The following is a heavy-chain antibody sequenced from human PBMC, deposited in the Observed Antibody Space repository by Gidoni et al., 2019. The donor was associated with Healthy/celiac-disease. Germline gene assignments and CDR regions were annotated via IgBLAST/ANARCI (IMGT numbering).Heavy chain of an antibody. V-gene: IGHV1-18*01. CDR1: GYTFTSYG. CDR2: ISAYNGNT. CDR3: ARAVIAATASSTDAFDI. J-gene: IGHJ3*02. Sequence: QVQLVQSGAEVKKPGASVKVSCKASGYTFTSYGISWVRQAPGQGLEWMGWISAYNGNTNYAQKLQGRVTMTTDTSTSTAYMELRSLRSDDTAVYYCARAVIAATASSTDAFDIWGQGTMVTVSS. D-gene: IGHD6-13*01.